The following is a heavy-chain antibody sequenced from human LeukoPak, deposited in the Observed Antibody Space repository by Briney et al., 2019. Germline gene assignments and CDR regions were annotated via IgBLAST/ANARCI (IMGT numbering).Heavy chain of an antibody. CDR3: ATGYYYDNGGYYYRYFDS. CDR1: GYTFTSYD. CDR2: MNPNSGNT. J-gene: IGHJ4*02. D-gene: IGHD3-22*01. Sequence: ASVKVSCKASGYTFTSYDINWVRQATGQGLEWMGWMNPNSGNTGYAQKFQGRVTMTRNTSISTAYMELSSLRSEDTALYYCATGYYYDNGGYYYRYFDSWGQGTLVTVSS. V-gene: IGHV1-8*01.